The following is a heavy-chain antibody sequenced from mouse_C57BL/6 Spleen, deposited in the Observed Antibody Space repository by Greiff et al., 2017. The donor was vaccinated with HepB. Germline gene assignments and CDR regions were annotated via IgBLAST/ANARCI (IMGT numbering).Heavy chain of an antibody. Sequence: EVQLQESGPGLVKPSQSLSLTCSVPGYSITSGYYWNWIRQFPGNKLEWMGYISYDGSNNYNPSLKNRISITRDTSKNQFFLKLNSVTTEDTATYYCASGSNYVFAYWGQGTLVTVSA. D-gene: IGHD2-5*01. CDR1: GYSITSGYY. J-gene: IGHJ3*01. CDR3: ASGSNYVFAY. V-gene: IGHV3-6*01. CDR2: ISYDGSN.